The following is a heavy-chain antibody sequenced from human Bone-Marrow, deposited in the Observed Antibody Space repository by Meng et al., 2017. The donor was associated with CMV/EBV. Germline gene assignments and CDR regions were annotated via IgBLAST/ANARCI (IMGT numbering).Heavy chain of an antibody. CDR3: ARGYYDFWSGGGGMDV. CDR2: IKQDGSEK. CDR1: GFTFSSYW. Sequence: GESLKISCAASGFTFSSYWMSWVRQAPGKGLEWVANIKQDGSEKYYVDSVKGRFTISRDNAKNSLYLQMNSLRAEDTAVYYCARGYYDFWSGGGGMDVWGQGTTVTV. D-gene: IGHD3-3*01. J-gene: IGHJ6*02. V-gene: IGHV3-7*01.